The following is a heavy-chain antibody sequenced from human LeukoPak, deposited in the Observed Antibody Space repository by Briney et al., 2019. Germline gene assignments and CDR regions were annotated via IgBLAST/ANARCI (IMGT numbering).Heavy chain of an antibody. Sequence: GGSLRLSCAASGFTSSSYAMSWVRQAPGKGLEWVSAISGSGGSTYYADSVKGRFTISRDNSKNTLYLQMNSLRAEDTAVYYCAKDGTLRGYCSSTSCYPDYGMDVWGQGTTVTVSS. J-gene: IGHJ6*02. CDR1: GFTSSSYA. V-gene: IGHV3-23*01. D-gene: IGHD2-2*01. CDR2: ISGSGGST. CDR3: AKDGTLRGYCSSTSCYPDYGMDV.